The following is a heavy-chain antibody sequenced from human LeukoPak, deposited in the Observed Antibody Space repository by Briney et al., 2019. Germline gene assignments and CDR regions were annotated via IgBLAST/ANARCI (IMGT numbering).Heavy chain of an antibody. CDR1: GDSVSGISFY. CDR3: ASYYDSSGYWSTPHFDS. Sequence: SETLSLTCTVSGDSVSGISFYWSWIRQPPGKGLQYIGYIQYSGSTNHNPSLKSRVTISVDTSKNQFSLKLSSVTAADTAVYYCASYYDSSGYWSTPHFDSWGQGTLVTVSS. CDR2: IQYSGST. J-gene: IGHJ4*02. V-gene: IGHV4-61*01. D-gene: IGHD3-22*01.